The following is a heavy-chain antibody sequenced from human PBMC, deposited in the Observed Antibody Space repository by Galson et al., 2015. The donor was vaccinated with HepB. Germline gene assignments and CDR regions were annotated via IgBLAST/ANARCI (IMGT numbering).Heavy chain of an antibody. CDR2: INPNSGGT. J-gene: IGHJ6*04. CDR1: GYTFTNYY. V-gene: IGHV1-2*04. Sequence: SVKVSCKAPGYTFTNYYMHWVRQAPGQGLEWMGWINPNSGGTNYAQKFQGWVTMTRDTSISTAYMELSRLRSDDTAVYYCARGGATHYGMDVWGKGTTVTVSS. D-gene: IGHD2-15*01. CDR3: ARGGATHYGMDV.